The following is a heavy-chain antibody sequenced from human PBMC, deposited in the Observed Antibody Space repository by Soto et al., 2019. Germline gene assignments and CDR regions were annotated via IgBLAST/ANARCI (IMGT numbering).Heavy chain of an antibody. J-gene: IGHJ4*02. D-gene: IGHD3-3*01. CDR1: GFTFSSYA. CDR3: AKDEGFRFLEWFFDY. CDR2: ISGSGGST. V-gene: IGHV3-23*01. Sequence: GGSLRLSCAASGFTFSSYAMSWVRQAPGKGLEWVSAISGSGGSTYYADSVKGRFTISRDNSKNTLYLQMNSLRVEDTAVYYCAKDEGFRFLEWFFDYWGQGXLVTVYS.